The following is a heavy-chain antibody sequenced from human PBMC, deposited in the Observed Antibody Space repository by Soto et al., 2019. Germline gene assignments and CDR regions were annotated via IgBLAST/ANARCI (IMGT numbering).Heavy chain of an antibody. CDR3: ASESYGGEFDY. CDR1: VYTFTNYG. Sequence: ASVKVSCKTSVYTFTNYGSSWVRQAHGQGLEWMGWITTDKGKTTYAQKFQGRVTITTDTSTSTAYMELSSLRSEDTAVYYCASESYGGEFDYWGQGTLVTVSS. J-gene: IGHJ4*02. D-gene: IGHD4-17*01. CDR2: ITTDKGKT. V-gene: IGHV1-18*01.